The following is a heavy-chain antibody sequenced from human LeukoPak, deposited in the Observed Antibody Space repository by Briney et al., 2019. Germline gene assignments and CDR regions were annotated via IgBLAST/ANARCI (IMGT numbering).Heavy chain of an antibody. CDR2: IYHSGST. CDR3: AWDTAMVSD. J-gene: IGHJ4*02. V-gene: IGHV4-38-2*01. CDR1: GYSISSGYY. D-gene: IGHD5-18*01. Sequence: SETLSLTCAVSGYSISSGYYWGWIRQPPGKGLEWIGSIYHSGSTYYNPSLKSRVTISVDTSKNQFSLKLSSVTAADTAVYYCAWDTAMVSDWGQGTLVTVSS.